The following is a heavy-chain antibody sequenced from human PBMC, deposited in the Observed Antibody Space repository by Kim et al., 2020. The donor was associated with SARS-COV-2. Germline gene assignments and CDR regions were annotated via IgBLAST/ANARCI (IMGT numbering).Heavy chain of an antibody. D-gene: IGHD4-17*01. Sequence: AQKFQGEVTMTRDTSTSTVYMELSSLRSEDTAVYYCARPAGDYGTYYFDYWGQGTLVTVSS. CDR3: ARPAGDYGTYYFDY. J-gene: IGHJ4*02. V-gene: IGHV1-46*01.